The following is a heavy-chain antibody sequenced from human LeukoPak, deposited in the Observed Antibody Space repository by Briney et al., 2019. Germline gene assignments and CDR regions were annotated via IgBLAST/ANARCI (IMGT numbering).Heavy chain of an antibody. CDR1: GFTFSSYA. D-gene: IGHD3-22*01. V-gene: IGHV3-30*04. J-gene: IGHJ4*02. CDR3: ARGPMYYYDSSGPPGY. CDR2: ISYDGSNK. Sequence: AGGSLRLSCAASGFTFSSYAMHWVRQAPGKGLEWVAVISYDGSNKYYADSVKGRFTISRDNSKNTLYLQMNSLRAEDTAVYYCARGPMYYYDSSGPPGYWGQGTLVTVSS.